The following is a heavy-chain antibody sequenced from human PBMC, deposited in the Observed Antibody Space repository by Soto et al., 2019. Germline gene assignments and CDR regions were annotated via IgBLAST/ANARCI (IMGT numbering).Heavy chain of an antibody. J-gene: IGHJ4*02. CDR1: GYYFTDYW. D-gene: IGHD6-13*01. V-gene: IGHV5-51*01. Sequence: GESLKISCKGSGYYFTDYWIAWVRQMPGKGLEWMAIIYPGDSDIRYSPSFQGQVTISSDKSISTAYLLWSSLKASDTAMYYCARSPLVYFSSWPQSFDYWGPGTLVIVSS. CDR2: IYPGDSDI. CDR3: ARSPLVYFSSWPQSFDY.